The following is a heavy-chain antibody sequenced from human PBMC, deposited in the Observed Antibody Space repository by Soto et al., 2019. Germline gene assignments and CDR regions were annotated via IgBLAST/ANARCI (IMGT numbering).Heavy chain of an antibody. CDR3: AKDTAYGDYGSFDY. Sequence: EVQLVESGGGLVQPGRSLRLSCAASGFTFDDYAMHWVRQAPGKGLEWVSGISWNSGSIGYADSVKGRFTISRDNAKNSLYLQMSSLRAEDTAVYYCAKDTAYGDYGSFDYWGQGTLVTVSS. D-gene: IGHD4-17*01. CDR2: ISWNSGSI. CDR1: GFTFDDYA. V-gene: IGHV3-9*01. J-gene: IGHJ4*02.